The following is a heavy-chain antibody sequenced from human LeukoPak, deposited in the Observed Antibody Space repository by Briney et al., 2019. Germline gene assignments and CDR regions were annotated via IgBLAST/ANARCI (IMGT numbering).Heavy chain of an antibody. V-gene: IGHV4-39*01. CDR3: ARLGSRYSGYDLGPYDYGMAV. Sequence: SETLSLTCTVSGGSISSSSYYWGWIRQPPGKGLEWIGSIYYSGSTYYNPSLKSRVTISVDTSKNQFSLKLSSVTAADTALYYCARLGSRYSGYDLGPYDYGMAVWGQGTTVTVSS. CDR1: GGSISSSSYY. J-gene: IGHJ6*02. D-gene: IGHD5-12*01. CDR2: IYYSGST.